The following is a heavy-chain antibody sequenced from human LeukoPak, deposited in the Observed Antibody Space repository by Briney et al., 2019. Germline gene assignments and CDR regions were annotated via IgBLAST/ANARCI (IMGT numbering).Heavy chain of an antibody. Sequence: GGSLRLSCATSGFTFDDSGMSWVRQAPGKGLEWLSAIDGNGAKTFYADSGKGRFTISRDNAKNSLYLQMNSLRAEDTAVYYCARDLDSSGYYSLFDYWGQGTLVTVSS. V-gene: IGHV3-20*04. J-gene: IGHJ4*02. CDR1: GFTFDDSG. CDR2: IDGNGAKT. D-gene: IGHD3-22*01. CDR3: ARDLDSSGYYSLFDY.